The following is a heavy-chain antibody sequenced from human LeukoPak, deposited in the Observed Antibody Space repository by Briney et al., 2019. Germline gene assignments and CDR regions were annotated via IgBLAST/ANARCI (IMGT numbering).Heavy chain of an antibody. CDR2: IYYSGSN. Sequence: GSLRLSSAASGFTFSNYDMNWVRQAPGKGLEWIGSIYYSGSNYYNPSLKSRVTISVETSKNQFSLKLSSVTAADTAVYYCARHLERQPYYYYYGMDVWGQGTTVTVSS. J-gene: IGHJ6*02. CDR1: GFTFSNYD. V-gene: IGHV4-39*01. D-gene: IGHD1-1*01. CDR3: ARHLERQPYYYYYGMDV.